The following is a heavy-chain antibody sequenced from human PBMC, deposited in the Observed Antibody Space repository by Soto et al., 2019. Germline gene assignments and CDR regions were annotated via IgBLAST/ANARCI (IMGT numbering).Heavy chain of an antibody. V-gene: IGHV4-31*03. CDR2: IYYSGST. Sequence: TSETLSLTCTVSGGSISSGGYYWSWIRQHPGKGLEWIGYIYYSGSTYYNPSLKSRVTISVDTSKNQFSLKLSSVTAADTAVYYCARDLWEKYYYDSSGYPSVAGMDVWGQGTTVTVSS. CDR3: ARDLWEKYYYDSSGYPSVAGMDV. J-gene: IGHJ6*02. CDR1: GGSISSGGYY. D-gene: IGHD3-22*01.